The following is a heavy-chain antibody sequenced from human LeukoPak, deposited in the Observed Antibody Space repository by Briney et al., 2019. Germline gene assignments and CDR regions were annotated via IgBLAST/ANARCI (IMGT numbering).Heavy chain of an antibody. CDR1: GGSISSGGYY. CDR3: ARAKHRFWSGYLHAFDI. Sequence: PSETLSLTCTVSGGSISSGGYYWSWIRQPPGKGLEWIGYIYHSGSTYYNPSLKSRVTISVDRSKNQFSLKLSSVTAADTAVYYCARAKHRFWSGYLHAFDIWGQGTMVTVSS. J-gene: IGHJ3*02. D-gene: IGHD3-3*01. CDR2: IYHSGST. V-gene: IGHV4-30-2*01.